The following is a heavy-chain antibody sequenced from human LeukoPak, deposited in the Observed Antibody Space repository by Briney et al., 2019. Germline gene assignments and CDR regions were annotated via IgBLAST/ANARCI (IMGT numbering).Heavy chain of an antibody. CDR2: ISWNSGSI. D-gene: IGHD3-3*01. V-gene: IGHV3-9*01. CDR1: GFTLDDYA. Sequence: GGSLRLSCAASGFTLDDYAMHWVRQAPGKGPEWVSGISWNSGSIAYADSVKGRFTISRDNAKNSLYLQMNSLRAEDTAVYYCAKAPYRILEWLFIDYWGQGTLVTVSS. J-gene: IGHJ4*02. CDR3: AKAPYRILEWLFIDY.